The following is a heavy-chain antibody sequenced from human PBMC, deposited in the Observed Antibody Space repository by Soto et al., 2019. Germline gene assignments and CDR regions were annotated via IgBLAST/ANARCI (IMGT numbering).Heavy chain of an antibody. J-gene: IGHJ6*02. CDR1: GFTFSTYW. CDR2: INSDGSST. CDR3: ARDRWGGGRDMDV. D-gene: IGHD3-10*01. Sequence: EVQLVESGGGLVQPGGSLRLSCAASGFTFSTYWIHWVRQAPGKGLVWVSCINSDGSSTNYADSVKGRFTISRDNAKNTLFLQMNSLRAEDTAVYYCARDRWGGGRDMDVWGQGTTVTVSS. V-gene: IGHV3-74*01.